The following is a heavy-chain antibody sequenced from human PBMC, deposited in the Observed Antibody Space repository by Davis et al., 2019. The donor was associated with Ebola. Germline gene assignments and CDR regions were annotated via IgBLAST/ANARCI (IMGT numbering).Heavy chain of an antibody. J-gene: IGHJ4*02. D-gene: IGHD3-10*02. Sequence: GESLKIPCAASGFTFTSYTMYWVRQAPGKGLEWVSSVNSPSNYIYCADSVKGRFTISRDNAKNSVYLQMNSLRAEDTAVYYCARDSGIFGDYYFDSWGQGTLVTVSS. CDR1: GFTFTSYT. CDR2: VNSPSNYI. CDR3: ARDSGIFGDYYFDS. V-gene: IGHV3-21*01.